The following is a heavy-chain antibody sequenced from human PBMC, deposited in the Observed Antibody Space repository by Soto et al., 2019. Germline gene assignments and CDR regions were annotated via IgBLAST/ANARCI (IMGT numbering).Heavy chain of an antibody. CDR2: IYNSGST. J-gene: IGHJ5*02. V-gene: IGHV4-30-4*01. D-gene: IGHD2-2*01. CDR3: ARGKISTRNWFDP. Sequence: QVQLQESGPGLVKPSQTLSLTCTVSGGSISSGDYYWSWIRQPPGKGLEWIGYIYNSGSTYYNPSLKSRLIISVDMSKNQFSLKLSSVTAADTAVYYCARGKISTRNWFDPWGQGTLVTVSS. CDR1: GGSISSGDYY.